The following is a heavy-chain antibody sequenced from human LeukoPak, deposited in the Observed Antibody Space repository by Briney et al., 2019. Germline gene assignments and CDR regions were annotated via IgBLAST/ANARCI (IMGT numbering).Heavy chain of an antibody. D-gene: IGHD6-13*01. CDR2: INPNSGGT. CDR1: GYTFTGYY. Sequence: ASVKVSRKASGYTFTGYYMHWVRQAPGQGLEWMGWINPNSGGTNYAQKFQGRVTMTRDTSISTAYMELSRLRSDDTAVYYCARLMEQQTENWFDPWGQGTLVTVSS. CDR3: ARLMEQQTENWFDP. J-gene: IGHJ5*02. V-gene: IGHV1-2*02.